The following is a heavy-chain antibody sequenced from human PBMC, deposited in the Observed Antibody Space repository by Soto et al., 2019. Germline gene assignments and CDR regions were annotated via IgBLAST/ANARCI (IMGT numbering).Heavy chain of an antibody. D-gene: IGHD3-10*01. CDR2: VSSSADAT. V-gene: IGHV3-23*01. J-gene: IGHJ5*01. Sequence: PGGSLRLSCAASGFILAGMTMAGFGQAPGKGLEWVSTVSSSADATQYADSVKGRFTISRDNSKNTLYLEMNNLGDEDTATYYCAKSYFFSWYDSWGQGTLVTVSS. CDR1: GFILAGMT. CDR3: AKSYFFSWYDS.